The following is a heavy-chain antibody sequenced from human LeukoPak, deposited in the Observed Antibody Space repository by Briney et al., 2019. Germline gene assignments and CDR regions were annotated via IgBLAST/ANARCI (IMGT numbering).Heavy chain of an antibody. CDR2: INPNSGGT. CDR1: GYTFTDYY. V-gene: IGHV1-2*06. Sequence: ASVNVSCKAPGYTFTDYYMHWVRQAPGQGLEWMGRINPNSGGTNYAQKFQGRVTMTRDTSISTAYMELSRLRSDDTAIYYCARVLVANAAGYWGQGTLVTVSS. D-gene: IGHD5-12*01. J-gene: IGHJ4*02. CDR3: ARVLVANAAGY.